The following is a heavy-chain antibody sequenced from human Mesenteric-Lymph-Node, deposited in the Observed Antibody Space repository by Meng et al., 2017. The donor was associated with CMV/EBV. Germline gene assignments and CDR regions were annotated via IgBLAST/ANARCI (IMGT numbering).Heavy chain of an antibody. Sequence: GGSLRLSCAASGFSLSDYYMAWIRQAPGKGLEWISYISSSGTALYDADSVKGRFTTSRDNANNSLFLQMDSLRAEDTALYYCARAGVGHWNYVNYWGQGTLVTVSS. V-gene: IGHV3-11*04. J-gene: IGHJ4*02. CDR1: GFSLSDYY. CDR2: ISSSGTAL. CDR3: ARAGVGHWNYVNY. D-gene: IGHD3-3*01.